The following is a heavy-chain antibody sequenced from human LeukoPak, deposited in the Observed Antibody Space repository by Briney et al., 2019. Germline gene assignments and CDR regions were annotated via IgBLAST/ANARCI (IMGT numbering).Heavy chain of an antibody. CDR3: ARTSHPKTNGWYYFFGRDV. CDR1: VFTFSNCA. J-gene: IGHJ6*01. CDR2: ISYDGRRK. V-gene: IGHV3-30*04. D-gene: IGHD6-19*01. Sequence: PGGSLRLSCAASVFTFSNCAILWVRQAPGKGLEWVAVISYDGRRKLFAVCVKGHFTISRDNSKNTLYLQMNSLRVGDTAVYYCARTSHPKTNGWYYFFGRDVGGQGTTVTVST.